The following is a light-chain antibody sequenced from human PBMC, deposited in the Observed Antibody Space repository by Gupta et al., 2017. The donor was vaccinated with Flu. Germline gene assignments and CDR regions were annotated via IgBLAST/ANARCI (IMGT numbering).Light chain of an antibody. CDR1: QSDSSN. CDR3: QQYNHWHPMYT. V-gene: IGKV3-15*01. Sequence: EIVMTQSPATLSVSPGERATLSCRASQSDSSNLAWYQQNPGQAPRLLIYGASTRATGIPARFSGSGSGTEFTLTISSLQSEDFDVYYCQQYNHWHPMYTFGQGTKLEIK. CDR2: GAS. J-gene: IGKJ2*01.